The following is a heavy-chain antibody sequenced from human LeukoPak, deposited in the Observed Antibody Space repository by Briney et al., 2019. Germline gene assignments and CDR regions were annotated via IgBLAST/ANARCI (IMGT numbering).Heavy chain of an antibody. CDR3: ARQGTYSSAIGMGY. D-gene: IGHD6-19*01. J-gene: IGHJ4*02. CDR2: INPSGGST. Sequence: GASVKVSCRASGYTFNNHYMYWVRQAPGQGLEWMGVINPSGGSTGYAQKFQGRVTMTRDTSTRTVYMEVNSLRSEDTAVYYCARQGTYSSAIGMGYWGQGTLVTVSS. V-gene: IGHV1-46*02. CDR1: GYTFNNHY.